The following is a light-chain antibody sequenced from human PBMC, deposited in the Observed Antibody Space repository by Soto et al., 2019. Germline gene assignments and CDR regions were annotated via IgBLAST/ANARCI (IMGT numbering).Light chain of an antibody. V-gene: IGLV2-23*03. J-gene: IGLJ1*01. CDR2: EGS. CDR3: CSFAGSNTIV. Sequence: QSALTQPASVSGSPGQSITLSCTGTSSDVGSYNLVSWYQQHPGKAPKLMIYEGSKRPSGVSNRFSGSKSGNTASLTISGLQAEDEADNYCCSFAGSNTIVFGTGTKLTVL. CDR1: SSDVGSYNL.